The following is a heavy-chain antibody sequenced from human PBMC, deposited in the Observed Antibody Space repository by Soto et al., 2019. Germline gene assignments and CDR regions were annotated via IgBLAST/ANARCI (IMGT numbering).Heavy chain of an antibody. V-gene: IGHV3-23*01. J-gene: IGHJ6*02. CDR2: ISGSGGST. Sequence: EVQLLESGGGLVQPGGSLRLSCAASGFTFSSYAMSWVRQAPGKGLEWVSAISGSGGSTYYADSVKGRFTISRDNSKNTLYQQMNSLRAEDPAVYYCAKAAYSSSWYGASYYYYGMDVWGQGTTVTVSS. CDR1: GFTFSSYA. D-gene: IGHD6-13*01. CDR3: AKAAYSSSWYGASYYYYGMDV.